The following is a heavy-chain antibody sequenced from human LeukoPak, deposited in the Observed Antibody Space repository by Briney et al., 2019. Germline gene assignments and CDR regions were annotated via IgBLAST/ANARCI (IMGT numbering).Heavy chain of an antibody. Sequence: GSLKVSCKASGYTFTGYYMYWVRQAPGQGLEWMGWISPNSGATKFGQKFQDRVTMTRDTSISTAYMELSRLRSDDTAVYYCAKELAMAAAGIYYGMDVWGQGTTVTVSS. D-gene: IGHD6-13*01. J-gene: IGHJ6*02. CDR3: AKELAMAAAGIYYGMDV. CDR2: ISPNSGAT. CDR1: GYTFTGYY. V-gene: IGHV1-2*02.